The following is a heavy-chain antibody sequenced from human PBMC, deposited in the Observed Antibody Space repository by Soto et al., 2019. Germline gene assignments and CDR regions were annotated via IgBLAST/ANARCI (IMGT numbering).Heavy chain of an antibody. Sequence: SETLSLTCTVSGGSISSYYWSWIRQPPGKGLEWIGYIYYSGSTNYNPSLKSRVTISVDTSKNQFSLKLSSVTAADTAVYYCARARLPGMNWFDPWGQGTLVTVSS. D-gene: IGHD3-10*01. CDR3: ARARLPGMNWFDP. CDR1: GGSISSYY. V-gene: IGHV4-59*01. CDR2: IYYSGST. J-gene: IGHJ5*02.